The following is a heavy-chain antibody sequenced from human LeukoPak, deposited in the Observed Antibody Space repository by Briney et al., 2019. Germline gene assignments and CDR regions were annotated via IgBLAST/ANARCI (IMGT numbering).Heavy chain of an antibody. D-gene: IGHD3-3*01. CDR2: IWYDGSNK. CDR1: GFTFSSYG. CDR3: ARDPKIYDFYIQYGMDV. Sequence: GGSLRLSCAASGFTFSSYGMHWVRQAPGKGLEWVAVIWYDGSNKYYADSVKGRFTISRDNSKNTLYLQMNSLRAEDTAVYYCARDPKIYDFYIQYGMDVWGQGTTVTVSS. V-gene: IGHV3-33*01. J-gene: IGHJ6*02.